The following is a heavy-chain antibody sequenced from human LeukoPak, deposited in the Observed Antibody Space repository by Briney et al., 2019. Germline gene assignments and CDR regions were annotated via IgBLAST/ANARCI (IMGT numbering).Heavy chain of an antibody. D-gene: IGHD2-2*01. Sequence: SQTLSLTCAISGDSVSSNSAAWNWIRQSPSRGLEWLGRTYYRSKWYNDYAVSVRGRITVNPDTSKNQFSLHLNSVTPEDTAVYYCARRLTQYDCFDPWGQGILVTVPS. CDR3: ARRLTQYDCFDP. J-gene: IGHJ5*02. CDR1: GDSVSSNSAA. V-gene: IGHV6-1*01. CDR2: TYYRSKWYN.